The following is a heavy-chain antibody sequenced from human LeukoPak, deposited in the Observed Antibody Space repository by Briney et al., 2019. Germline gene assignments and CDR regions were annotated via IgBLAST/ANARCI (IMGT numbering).Heavy chain of an antibody. CDR1: GGSLSSGDYD. J-gene: IGHJ4*02. Sequence: PSQTLSLTYTVSGGSLSSGDYDWSWICQPPGKGLEWIGYIYYSGNTYYHPSLKRRVTMSVDTSKNQFSLKLNSVTAAATAVYYCARDVSSTVILDYWGQGTLVTVSS. V-gene: IGHV4-30-4*08. D-gene: IGHD2-21*01. CDR2: IYYSGNT. CDR3: ARDVSSTVILDY.